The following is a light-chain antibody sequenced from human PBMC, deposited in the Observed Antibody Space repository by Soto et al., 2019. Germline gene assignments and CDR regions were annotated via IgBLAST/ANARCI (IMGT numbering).Light chain of an antibody. J-gene: IGKJ1*01. CDR2: AAT. V-gene: IGKV1-39*01. CDR3: QQSYSTPQT. CDR1: QSISSY. Sequence: IQMTHSPSSLSASLIERVTIXSRTSQSISSYLNWYQQKPGQAPKLLIYAATNLQSGVPSKFSGSGSGTDFTLTISSLQPEDFATYHCQQSYSTPQTFGQGTKVDI.